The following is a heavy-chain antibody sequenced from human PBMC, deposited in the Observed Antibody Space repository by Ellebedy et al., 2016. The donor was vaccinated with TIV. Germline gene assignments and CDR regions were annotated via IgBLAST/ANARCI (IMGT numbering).Heavy chain of an antibody. D-gene: IGHD3-10*01. Sequence: SETLSLXCAVYGGSFSGYYWSWIRQPPGKGLEWIGQINHSGSTKYNPSLKSRVTISVDTPKNQVSLKLTSVTAADTAVYYCARGYLYFGDLSFSTYNWFDPWGQGTLVTVSS. CDR3: ARGYLYFGDLSFSTYNWFDP. CDR2: INHSGST. V-gene: IGHV4-34*01. CDR1: GGSFSGYY. J-gene: IGHJ5*02.